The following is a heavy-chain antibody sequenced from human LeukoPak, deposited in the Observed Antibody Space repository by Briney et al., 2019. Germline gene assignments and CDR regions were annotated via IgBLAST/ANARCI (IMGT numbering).Heavy chain of an antibody. CDR2: IYTSGST. J-gene: IGHJ6*02. V-gene: IGHV4-61*02. CDR3: ARDSHPKYYYGSGSYPPRGMDV. CDR1: GGSISSGSYY. D-gene: IGHD3-10*01. Sequence: SETLSLTCTVSGGSISSGSYYWSWIRQPAGKGLEWIGRIYTSGSTNYNPSLKSRVTISVDTSKNQFSLKLSSVTAADTAVYYCARDSHPKYYYGSGSYPPRGMDVWGQGTTVTVSS.